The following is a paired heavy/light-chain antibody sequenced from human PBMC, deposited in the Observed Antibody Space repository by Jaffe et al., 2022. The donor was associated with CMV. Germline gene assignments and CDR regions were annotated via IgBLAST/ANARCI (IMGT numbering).Light chain of an antibody. CDR3: QQYNSYSWT. CDR1: QGIGNW. V-gene: IGKV1-5*03. J-gene: IGKJ1*01. Sequence: DIQMTQSPSTLSASVGDRVIITCRASQGIGNWLIWYQQKPGKAPKLLIYKASTLENGVPSRFSGSGSGTEFTLTISSLQPDDFATYYCQQYNSYSWTFGQGTKVEIK. CDR2: KAS.
Heavy chain of an antibody. Sequence: EVQLVESGGGLVQPGGSLRLSCAASGFTVSTNYMAWVRQAPGKGLEWVSVIYSDGTTKYADSVKGRFTISRDNSRSTVSLQMNSLRAEDTAVYYCAKGRGNPGCYDYWGQGTLVTVSS. CDR1: GFTVSTNY. D-gene: IGHD2-8*01. V-gene: IGHV3-66*01. J-gene: IGHJ4*02. CDR2: IYSDGTT. CDR3: AKGRGNPGCYDY.